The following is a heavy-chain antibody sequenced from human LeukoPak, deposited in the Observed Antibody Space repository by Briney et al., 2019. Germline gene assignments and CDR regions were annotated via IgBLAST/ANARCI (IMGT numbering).Heavy chain of an antibody. CDR1: GGTFSSYA. V-gene: IGHV1-69*04. CDR3: ARGYGQVKGVVTVMDV. D-gene: IGHD2-21*02. Sequence: SVTVSCKASGGTFSSYAISWVRQAPGQGLEWMGRIIPILGIANYAQKFQGRVTITADKSTSTAYMELSSLRSEDTAVYYCARGYGQVKGVVTVMDVWGQGTTVTVSS. J-gene: IGHJ6*02. CDR2: IIPILGIA.